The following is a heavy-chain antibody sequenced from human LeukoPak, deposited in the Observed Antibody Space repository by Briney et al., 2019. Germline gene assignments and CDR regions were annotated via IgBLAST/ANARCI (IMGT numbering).Heavy chain of an antibody. V-gene: IGHV3-33*01. Sequence: GGSLRLSCAASGFPFSSYGMHWVRQAPGKGPEWVALIWYDGSNKEYSVNGRFTISRDNSKNAVFLQMNSLRAEDTALYYCARGRPGGWYRFDYWGQGTLVTVSS. J-gene: IGHJ4*02. D-gene: IGHD6-19*01. CDR2: IWYDGSNK. CDR3: ARGRPGGWYRFDY. CDR1: GFPFSSYG.